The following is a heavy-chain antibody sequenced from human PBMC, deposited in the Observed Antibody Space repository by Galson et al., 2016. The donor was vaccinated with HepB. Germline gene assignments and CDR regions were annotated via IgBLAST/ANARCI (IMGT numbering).Heavy chain of an antibody. Sequence: SLRLSCAASGFAFNTYWMSWVRHAPGKGPEWVASISHDGRDQRYVDSVKGRFTISRDNARNSLYLQMNSLRVDDTAVYYCAQYGGLADSWGQGTLVTVSS. D-gene: IGHD3-16*01. CDR3: AQYGGLADS. CDR1: GFAFNTYW. CDR2: ISHDGRDQ. V-gene: IGHV3-7*01. J-gene: IGHJ4*02.